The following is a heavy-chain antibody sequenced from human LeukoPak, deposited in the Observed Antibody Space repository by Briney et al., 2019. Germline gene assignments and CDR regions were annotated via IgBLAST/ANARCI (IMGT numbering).Heavy chain of an antibody. Sequence: GASVKVSCKASGYTFTSYDINWVRQATGQGLEWMGWMNPNSGNTGYAQKFQGRVTITRTTSISTAYMELSSLRSEDTAVYYCARLRGLWFGEYYYMDVWGKGTTVTVSS. CDR1: GYTFTSYD. V-gene: IGHV1-8*03. D-gene: IGHD3-10*01. CDR3: ARLRGLWFGEYYYMDV. J-gene: IGHJ6*03. CDR2: MNPNSGNT.